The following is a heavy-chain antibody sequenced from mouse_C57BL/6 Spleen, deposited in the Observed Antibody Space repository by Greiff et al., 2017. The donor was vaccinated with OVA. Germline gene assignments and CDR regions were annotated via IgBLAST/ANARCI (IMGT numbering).Heavy chain of an antibody. CDR1: GYSFTDYN. CDR2: INPNYGTT. Sequence: VHVKQSGPELVKPGASVKISCKASGYSFTDYNMNWVKQSNGKSLEWIGVINPNYGTTSYNQNFKGKATLTVDQSSSTAYMQLNSLTSEDSAVYYCAREGNYRYAMDYWGQGTSVTVSS. J-gene: IGHJ4*01. CDR3: AREGNYRYAMDY. D-gene: IGHD2-1*01. V-gene: IGHV1-39*01.